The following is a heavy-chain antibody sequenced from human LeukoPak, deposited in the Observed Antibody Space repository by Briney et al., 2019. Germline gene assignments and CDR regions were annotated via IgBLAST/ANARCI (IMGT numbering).Heavy chain of an antibody. CDR2: IYHSGST. V-gene: IGHV4-38-2*02. J-gene: IGHJ3*02. D-gene: IGHD2-21*02. CDR3: ARSRALRLLGAFDI. CDR1: GYSISSGYY. Sequence: SETLSLTCTVSGYSISSGYYWGWIRQPPGKGLEWIGSIYHSGSTYYNPSLKSRVTISVDTSKNQFSLKLSSVTAADTAVYYCARSRALRLLGAFDIWGQGTMVTVSS.